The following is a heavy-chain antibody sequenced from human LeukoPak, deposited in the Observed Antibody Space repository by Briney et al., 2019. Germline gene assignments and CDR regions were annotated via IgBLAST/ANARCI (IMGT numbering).Heavy chain of an antibody. CDR2: ISSSGSTI. V-gene: IGHV3-48*03. J-gene: IGHJ3*02. Sequence: GGSLRLSCAASGFTFSSYEMNWVRQAPGKGLEWVSYISSSGSTIYYADSVKGRFTISRDNSDNTLYLQMNSLRAEDTAVYYCAKDQGYGSGSMNAFDIWGQGTMVTVSS. CDR1: GFTFSSYE. D-gene: IGHD3-10*01. CDR3: AKDQGYGSGSMNAFDI.